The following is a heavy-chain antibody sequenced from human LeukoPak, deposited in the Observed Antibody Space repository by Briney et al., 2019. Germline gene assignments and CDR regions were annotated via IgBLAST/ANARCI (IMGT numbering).Heavy chain of an antibody. D-gene: IGHD3-10*01. Sequence: SETLSLTCAVYGGSFSGYYWSWIRQPPGKGLEWIGEINHSGSTNYNPSLKSRVTISVDTSKNQFSLKLSSVTAADTAVYYCARGRVTYYYGSGQNAEYFQHWGQGTLVTVSS. V-gene: IGHV4-34*01. CDR1: GGSFSGYY. CDR2: INHSGST. J-gene: IGHJ1*01. CDR3: ARGRVTYYYGSGQNAEYFQH.